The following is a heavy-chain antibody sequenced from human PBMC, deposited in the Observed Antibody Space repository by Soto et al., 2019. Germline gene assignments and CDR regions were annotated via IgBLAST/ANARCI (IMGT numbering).Heavy chain of an antibody. Sequence: QVQLVESGGGVVQPGRPLRLSCAASGFTFSSYGMHWVRQAPGKGLEWVAVISYDGSNKYYADSVKGRFTISRDNSKNTLYLQMNSPRAEDTAVYYCAKDRYFQHWGQGTLVTVSS. V-gene: IGHV3-30*18. CDR2: ISYDGSNK. CDR3: AKDRYFQH. J-gene: IGHJ1*01. CDR1: GFTFSSYG.